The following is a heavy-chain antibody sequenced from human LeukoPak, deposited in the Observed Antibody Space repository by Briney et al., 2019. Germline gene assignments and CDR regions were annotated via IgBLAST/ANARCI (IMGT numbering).Heavy chain of an antibody. V-gene: IGHV3-30*19. Sequence: GGSLRLSCAASGFTFSSYGVHWVRQAPGKGLEWVAVISYDGSNKYYADSVKGRFTISRDNSKNTLYLQMNSLRAEDTAVYYCARQGPYAKGQLGPFDYWGQGTLVTVSS. CDR3: ARQGPYAKGQLGPFDY. D-gene: IGHD6-6*01. CDR1: GFTFSSYG. CDR2: ISYDGSNK. J-gene: IGHJ4*02.